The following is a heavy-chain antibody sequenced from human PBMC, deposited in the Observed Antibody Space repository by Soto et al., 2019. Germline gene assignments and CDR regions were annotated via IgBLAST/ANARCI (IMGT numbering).Heavy chain of an antibody. CDR1: GYTFTGYY. CDR2: INPNSGGT. CDR3: LLWFGELPNAFDI. J-gene: IGHJ3*02. V-gene: IGHV1-2*04. Sequence: ASVKVSCKASGYTFTGYYMHWVRQAPGQGLEWMGWINPNSGGTNYAQKFQGWVTMTRDTSISTAYMELSRLRSDAPGWSEVLLWFGELPNAFDIWGQGTMVTVSS. D-gene: IGHD3-10*01.